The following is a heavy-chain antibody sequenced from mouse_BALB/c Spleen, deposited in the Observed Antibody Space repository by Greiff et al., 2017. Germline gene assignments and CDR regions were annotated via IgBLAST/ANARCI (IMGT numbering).Heavy chain of an antibody. CDR1: GFTFTDYY. J-gene: IGHJ4*01. CDR2: IRNKANGYTT. V-gene: IGHV7-3*02. Sequence: EVQRVESGGGLVQPGGSLRLSCATSGFTFTDYYMSWVRQPPGKALEWLGFIRNKANGYTTEYSASVKGRFTISRDNSQSILYLQMNTLRAEDSATYYCARVPHYYGSSYGAMDYWGQGTSVTVSS. CDR3: ARVPHYYGSSYGAMDY. D-gene: IGHD1-1*01.